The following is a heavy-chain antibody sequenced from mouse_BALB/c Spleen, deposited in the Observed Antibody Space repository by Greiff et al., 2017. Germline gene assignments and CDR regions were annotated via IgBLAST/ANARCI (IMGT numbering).Heavy chain of an antibody. J-gene: IGHJ1*01. CDR3: DRYYGNWYFDV. CDR2: ISYSGST. V-gene: IGHV3-8*02. CDR1: GDSITSGY. D-gene: IGHD2-1*01. Sequence: VHVKQSGPSLVKPSQTLSLTCSVTGDSITSGYWHWIRKFPGNKLEYMGYISYSGSTYYNPSLISRISITRDTSKNQYYLQLNSVTTEDTATYCCDRYYGNWYFDVWGAGTTVTVSS.